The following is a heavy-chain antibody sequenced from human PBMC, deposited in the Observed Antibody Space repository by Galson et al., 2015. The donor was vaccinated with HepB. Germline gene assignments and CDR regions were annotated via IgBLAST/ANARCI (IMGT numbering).Heavy chain of an antibody. J-gene: IGHJ3*02. V-gene: IGHV4-59*08. D-gene: IGHD5-12*01. CDR1: GGSISSYY. Sequence: SETLSLTCTVSGGSISSYYWSWIRQPPGKGLEWIGYIYYSGSANYNPSLKSRVTISVDTSKNQFSLKLSSVTAADTAVYYCARRKNSGYVQPGAFDIWGQGTMVTVSS. CDR3: ARRKNSGYVQPGAFDI. CDR2: IYYSGSA.